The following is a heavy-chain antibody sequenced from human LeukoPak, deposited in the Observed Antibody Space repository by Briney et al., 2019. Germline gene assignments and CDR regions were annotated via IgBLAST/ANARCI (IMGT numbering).Heavy chain of an antibody. J-gene: IGHJ3*02. D-gene: IGHD3-16*02. Sequence: GESLKISCKGSGFSFTSYWIGWVRQMPGKGLEWMGIIFPGDSDTRYSPSFQGQVTISADKSISTAYLQWSSLKASDTAMYYCARQYYDYVWGSYRHRLYDAFDIWGQGTMVTVSS. CDR2: IFPGDSDT. V-gene: IGHV5-51*01. CDR3: ARQYYDYVWGSYRHRLYDAFDI. CDR1: GFSFTSYW.